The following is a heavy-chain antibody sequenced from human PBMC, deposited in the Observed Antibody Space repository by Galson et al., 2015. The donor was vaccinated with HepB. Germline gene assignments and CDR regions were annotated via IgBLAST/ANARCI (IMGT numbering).Heavy chain of an antibody. Sequence: SLRLSCAASGFTFDDYVMHWVRQAPGKGLEWLSLISWDGGPTYYADSVKGRFTVSRDNSQNSLFLQMASLTTDDTALYYCAKQSSSCEGVFESWGQGTLVTVSS. CDR2: ISWDGGPT. D-gene: IGHD6-13*01. CDR1: GFTFDDYV. V-gene: IGHV3-43D*03. J-gene: IGHJ4*02. CDR3: AKQSSSCEGVFES.